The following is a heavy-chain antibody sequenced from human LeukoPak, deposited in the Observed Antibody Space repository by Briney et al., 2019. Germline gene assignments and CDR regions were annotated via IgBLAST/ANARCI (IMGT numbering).Heavy chain of an antibody. Sequence: GGSLRPSCGASGFTFSNYGMLWVRQAPGKGLEWVAFIRYDGNNLLYADSVKGRFTISRDNSKNTLYLHIKSLRAEDTAVYYCAREGGAAGNAFDIWGQGTMVTVSS. CDR3: AREGGAAGNAFDI. CDR2: IRYDGNNL. CDR1: GFTFSNYG. J-gene: IGHJ3*02. D-gene: IGHD6-13*01. V-gene: IGHV3-30*02.